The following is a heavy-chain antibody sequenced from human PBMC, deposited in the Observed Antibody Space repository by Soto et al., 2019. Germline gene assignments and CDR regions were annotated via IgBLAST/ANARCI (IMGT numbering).Heavy chain of an antibody. J-gene: IGHJ6*02. Sequence: QVQLVQSGAEVKKPGASVKVSCKASGYTFTSYGISWVRQAPGQGLEWMGWISAYNGNTNYAQKVQGRLTMTTCTTTSTASMEPRSLRADDTAVYYCARESGGYRINYYYYYGMDVWGQGTTVTVSS. CDR1: GYTFTSYG. CDR2: ISAYNGNT. CDR3: ARESGGYRINYYYYYGMDV. D-gene: IGHD3-22*01. V-gene: IGHV1-18*01.